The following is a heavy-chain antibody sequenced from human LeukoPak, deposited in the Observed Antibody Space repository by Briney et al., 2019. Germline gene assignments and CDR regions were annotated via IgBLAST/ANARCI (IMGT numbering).Heavy chain of an antibody. D-gene: IGHD5-18*01. CDR1: GGSISSYY. Sequence: SETLSLTCTVSGGSISSYYWSWIRQPPVKGLEWIGYIYYSGSTNYNPSLKSRVTISVDTSKNQFSLKLSSVTAADAAVYYCARSYSYGYLSAFDIWGQGTMVTVSS. CDR2: IYYSGST. J-gene: IGHJ3*02. V-gene: IGHV4-59*08. CDR3: ARSYSYGYLSAFDI.